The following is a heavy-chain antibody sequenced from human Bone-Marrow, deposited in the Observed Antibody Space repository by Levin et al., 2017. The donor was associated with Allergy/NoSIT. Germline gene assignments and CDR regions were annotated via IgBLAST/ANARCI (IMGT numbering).Heavy chain of an antibody. CDR3: TSDGGQWILDY. V-gene: IGHV4-39*01. Sequence: SETLSLTCIVSGASISNTAYYWGWIRPPPGKGLEWIGSIHYSGSTFYNPSFKSRVTISADSFKNQFSLRLTSVTAADTAVYYCTSDGGQWILDYWGQGTLVTVSS. D-gene: IGHD5-12*01. J-gene: IGHJ4*02. CDR1: GASISNTAYY. CDR2: IHYSGST.